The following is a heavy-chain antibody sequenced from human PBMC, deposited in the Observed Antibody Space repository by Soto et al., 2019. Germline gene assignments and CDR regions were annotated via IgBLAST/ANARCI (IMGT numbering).Heavy chain of an antibody. Sequence: PSETLSLACPVAGCSSSRSSYYWGWIRQPPGKGLEWIGSIYYSGSTYYNPSLKSRVTISVDTSKNQFSLKLSSVTAADTAVYYCARSPTVTTSWVPWGQGTLVTVSS. V-gene: IGHV4-39*01. CDR3: ARSPTVTTSWVP. J-gene: IGHJ5*02. D-gene: IGHD4-17*01. CDR2: IYYSGST. CDR1: GCSSSRSSYY.